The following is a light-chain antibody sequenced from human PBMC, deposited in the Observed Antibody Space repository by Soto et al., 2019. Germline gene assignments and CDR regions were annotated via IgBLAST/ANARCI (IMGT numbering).Light chain of an antibody. V-gene: IGKV3-20*01. Sequence: EIVLTHSPGTLSLSPCERATLSFSASQSVSSSYLAWYQQKPGQAPRLLIYGASSRATGIPDRFSGSGSGTDFTLTISRLEPEDFAVYYCQQYGSSPWTFGQGTKVDNK. CDR2: GAS. CDR1: QSVSSSY. J-gene: IGKJ1*01. CDR3: QQYGSSPWT.